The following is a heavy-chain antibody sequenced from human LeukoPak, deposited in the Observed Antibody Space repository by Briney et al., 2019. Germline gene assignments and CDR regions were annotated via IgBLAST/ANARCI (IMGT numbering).Heavy chain of an antibody. Sequence: GGSLRLSCAASGFTFTTYEMNWVRQAPGKGLEWVSYISGSGSTRSYADSVKGRFTISRDNAKNSLYLQMNSLRAEDTALYYCAKGPPLTKRGYFDYWGQGALVTVSS. V-gene: IGHV3-48*03. CDR2: ISGSGSTR. D-gene: IGHD4-11*01. CDR3: AKGPPLTKRGYFDY. CDR1: GFTFTTYE. J-gene: IGHJ4*02.